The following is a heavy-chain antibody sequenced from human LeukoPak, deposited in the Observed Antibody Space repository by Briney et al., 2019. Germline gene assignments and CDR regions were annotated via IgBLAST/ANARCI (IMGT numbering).Heavy chain of an antibody. J-gene: IGHJ6*03. D-gene: IGHD3-10*01. CDR2: ISYDGSNK. CDR1: GFTFSSYA. Sequence: GGSLRLSCAASGFTFSSYAMHWVRQAPGKGPEWVAVISYDGSNKYYADSVKGRFTISRDNSKNTLYLQMNSLRAEDTAVYYCAKDRNIWFGELRYYYMDVWGKGTTASVSS. V-gene: IGHV3-30*04. CDR3: AKDRNIWFGELRYYYMDV.